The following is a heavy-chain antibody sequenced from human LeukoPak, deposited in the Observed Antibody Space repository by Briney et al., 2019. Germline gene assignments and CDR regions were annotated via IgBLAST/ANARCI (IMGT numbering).Heavy chain of an antibody. CDR3: ARGSSWSRGDFYALDV. J-gene: IGHJ6*02. V-gene: IGHV3-30*04. CDR2: ISYDGGDK. CDR1: GFTFSNYA. D-gene: IGHD6-13*01. Sequence: GKSLRLSCAASGFTFSNYAMHWVRQAPGKGLEWVAGISYDGGDKHYADSVKGRITFSRDSSEYTLYLQLNSLRAEDTAVYYCARGSSWSRGDFYALDVWGQGTTVTVSS.